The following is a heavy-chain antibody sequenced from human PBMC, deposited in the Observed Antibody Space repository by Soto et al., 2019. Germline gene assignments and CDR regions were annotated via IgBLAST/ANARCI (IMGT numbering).Heavy chain of an antibody. CDR2: IIPLFGTA. D-gene: IGHD3-22*01. CDR3: ARGVHYDSSGYYYFY. CDR1: GGTFSTYA. V-gene: IGHV1-69*13. Sequence: ASVKVSCKASGGTFSTYAIDWVRQAPGQGLEWMGGIIPLFGTAKYAQNFQGRITITADESTDTAYMELRSLRSQDTAVYYCARGVHYDSSGYYYFYWGQGTLVTVSS. J-gene: IGHJ4*02.